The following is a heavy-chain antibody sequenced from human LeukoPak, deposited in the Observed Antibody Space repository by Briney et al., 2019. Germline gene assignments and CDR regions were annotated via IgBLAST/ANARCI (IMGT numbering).Heavy chain of an antibody. V-gene: IGHV3-11*04. Sequence: GGSLRLSCAASGFNFRDCHMSWIRQAPGKGLEWVSHISSSASTIYYADSVKGRFTISRDNAKNSLYLQMNSLRDEDTAVYYCASGTYSSSWYNPFDIWGQGTMVTVSS. D-gene: IGHD6-13*01. J-gene: IGHJ3*02. CDR3: ASGTYSSSWYNPFDI. CDR2: ISSSASTI. CDR1: GFNFRDCH.